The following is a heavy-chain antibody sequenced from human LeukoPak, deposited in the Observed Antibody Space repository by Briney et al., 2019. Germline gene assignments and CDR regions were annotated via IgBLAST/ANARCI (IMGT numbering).Heavy chain of an antibody. V-gene: IGHV1-18*01. J-gene: IGHJ4*02. CDR2: ISAYNCNT. Sequence: ISAYNCNTNYAQKLQGRVTMTTDTSTSTAYMELRSLRSDDTAVYYCARDRSYGADPPDYWGQGTLVTVSS. CDR3: ARDRSYGADPPDY. D-gene: IGHD4-17*01.